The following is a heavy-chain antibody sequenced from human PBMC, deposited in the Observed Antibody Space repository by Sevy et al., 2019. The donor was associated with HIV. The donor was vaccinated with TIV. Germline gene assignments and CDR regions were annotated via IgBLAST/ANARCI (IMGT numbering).Heavy chain of an antibody. CDR1: GFSFSEYY. Sequence: GGSLRLSCVASGFSFSEYYISWIRQAPGKGLEWVSYISSRSSHTNFADSVKGRFTISRDNAKNLLYLQMNSLRADDTAVYYCAIAFYSRSSDPDGFDIWGQGTMVTVSS. V-gene: IGHV3-11*06. D-gene: IGHD6-13*01. CDR3: AIAFYSRSSDPDGFDI. CDR2: ISSRSSHT. J-gene: IGHJ3*02.